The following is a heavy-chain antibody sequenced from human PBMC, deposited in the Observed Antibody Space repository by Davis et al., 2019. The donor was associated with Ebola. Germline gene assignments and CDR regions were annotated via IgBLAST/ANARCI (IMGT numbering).Heavy chain of an antibody. CDR3: ARVGADFWSGYTSAFDI. Sequence: SETLSLTCAVYGGSLRGHYWSWFRQPPGKGLEWIGEINHSGTTNYDPSLKSRVTISVDTSKNQFSLKLSSVTAADTAVYYCARVGADFWSGYTSAFDIWGQGTMVTVSS. CDR2: INHSGTT. CDR1: GGSLRGHY. J-gene: IGHJ3*02. V-gene: IGHV4-34*01. D-gene: IGHD3-3*01.